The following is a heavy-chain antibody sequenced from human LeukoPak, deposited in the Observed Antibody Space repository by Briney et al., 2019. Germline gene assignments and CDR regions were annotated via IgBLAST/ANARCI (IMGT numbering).Heavy chain of an antibody. V-gene: IGHV3-23*01. CDR2: ISGSGENT. J-gene: IGHJ4*02. CDR1: GFTFSNYA. Sequence: PGGSLRLSCAASGFTFSNYAISWVRQAPGKGLEWVSAISGSGENTYYADSVRGRFTVSRDISKHTLYLQMNSLRAADTAVYYCARDYNLPPLTGDPALDYWGPGTLVTVSS. D-gene: IGHD7-27*01. CDR3: ARDYNLPPLTGDPALDY.